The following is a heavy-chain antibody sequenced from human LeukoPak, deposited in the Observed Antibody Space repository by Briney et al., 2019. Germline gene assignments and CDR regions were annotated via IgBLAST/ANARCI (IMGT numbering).Heavy chain of an antibody. D-gene: IGHD1-7*01. CDR1: GISFSDYA. Sequence: GGSLRLSCVASGISFSDYAMTWVRQAPGKGLEWVSVISPSGDATSHADSVKGRFTISRGNFKNSKNTLYLQMNSLRVEDTAVYYCAVAYNWNYAVYFDSWGQGTLVTVSS. V-gene: IGHV3-23*01. CDR2: ISPSGDAT. J-gene: IGHJ4*02. CDR3: AVAYNWNYAVYFDS.